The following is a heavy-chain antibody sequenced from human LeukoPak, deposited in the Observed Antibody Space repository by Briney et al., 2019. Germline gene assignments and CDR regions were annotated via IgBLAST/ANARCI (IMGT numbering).Heavy chain of an antibody. V-gene: IGHV3-30*18. CDR1: GFTFSSYG. CDR2: ISYDGSNK. J-gene: IGHJ3*02. D-gene: IGHD6-13*01. Sequence: GGSLRLSCAASGFTFSSYGMHWVRQAPGKGLEWVAVISYDGSNKYYADSVKGRFTISRDNSKNTLYLQMNSLRAEDTAVYYCAKIAAAGTGGAFDIWGRGTMVTVSS. CDR3: AKIAAAGTGGAFDI.